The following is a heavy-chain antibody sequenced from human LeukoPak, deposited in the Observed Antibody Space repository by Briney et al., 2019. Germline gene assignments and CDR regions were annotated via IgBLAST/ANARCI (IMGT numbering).Heavy chain of an antibody. CDR3: AGSMVRGTFDY. J-gene: IGHJ4*02. Sequence: PSETLSLTCTVSGGSISSYYWSWIRQPPGKGLEWIGYIYYSGSTNYNPSLKSRVTISVDTSKNQFSLKLSSVTAADTAVYYCAGSMVRGTFDYWDQGTLVTVSS. D-gene: IGHD3-10*01. V-gene: IGHV4-59*08. CDR2: IYYSGST. CDR1: GGSISSYY.